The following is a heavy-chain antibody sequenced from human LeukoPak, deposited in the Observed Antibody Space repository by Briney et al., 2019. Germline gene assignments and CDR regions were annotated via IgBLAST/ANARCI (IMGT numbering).Heavy chain of an antibody. Sequence: GGSLRLSCAASGFGFSSYEMNWVRQAPGKGLEWVSYISTSGTTIYYADFVKGRFTISRDNVKKSLYLHMNSLRAEDTAVYYCARGGRYYYMDVWGKGTTVTISS. V-gene: IGHV3-48*03. CDR1: GFGFSSYE. D-gene: IGHD2-15*01. CDR3: ARGGRYYYMDV. J-gene: IGHJ6*03. CDR2: ISTSGTTI.